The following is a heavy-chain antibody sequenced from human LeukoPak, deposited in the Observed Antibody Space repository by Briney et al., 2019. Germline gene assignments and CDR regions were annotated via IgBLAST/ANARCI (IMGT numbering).Heavy chain of an antibody. CDR2: ITYRGSG. J-gene: IGHJ4*02. Sequence: SETLSLTCAVYNGFDSYYMTIVRPPPGKGLEWVGEITYRGSGNYNPSLKGRATVSINVSQRQFSLSLRSVTAADTATYYCGVYGGDWRFDFWGQGTPITISS. D-gene: IGHD2-21*02. CDR3: GVYGGDWRFDF. CDR1: NGFDSYY. V-gene: IGHV4-34*01.